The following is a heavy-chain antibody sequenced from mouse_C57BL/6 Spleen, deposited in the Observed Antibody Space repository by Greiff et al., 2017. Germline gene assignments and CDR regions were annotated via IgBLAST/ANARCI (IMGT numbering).Heavy chain of an antibody. CDR3: ARDTTPVVAHWYFDV. Sequence: EVQLQQPGAELVKPGASVKLSCTASGFTITDYYMHWVKQRTEQGLEWIGRIDPEDGETKYAPKFQGKATITADTSSNTAYLQLSSLTSEDTAVYYCARDTTPVVAHWYFDVWGTGTTVTVSS. J-gene: IGHJ1*03. D-gene: IGHD1-1*01. CDR1: GFTITDYY. V-gene: IGHV14-2*01. CDR2: IDPEDGET.